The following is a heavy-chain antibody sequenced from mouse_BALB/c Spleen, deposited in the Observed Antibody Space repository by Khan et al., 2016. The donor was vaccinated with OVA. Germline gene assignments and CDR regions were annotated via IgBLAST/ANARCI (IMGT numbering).Heavy chain of an antibody. J-gene: IGHJ2*01. V-gene: IGHV1S136*01. CDR2: IYPYNDDT. CDR1: GYTFTSYV. Sequence: VQLQQSGPELVKPGASVKMSCKASGYTFTSYVIHWVKQKPGQGFEWIGYIYPYNDDTKSNEKFKGKATLTSDKSSSTAYMELRSLTSEDSAVYDCARSYRYDEYFDYWGQGTTLTVSS. CDR3: ARSYRYDEYFDY. D-gene: IGHD2-14*01.